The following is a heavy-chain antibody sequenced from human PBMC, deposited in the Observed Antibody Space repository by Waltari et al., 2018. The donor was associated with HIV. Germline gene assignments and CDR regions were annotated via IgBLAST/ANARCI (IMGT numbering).Heavy chain of an antibody. Sequence: EVQLVESGGGWVKPGGSLRLSCAASGCTFSDAWMSWVRQARGQGLEWVRRIKRKVDGETKDYAAPVKVRFTISRYYSKNTLYLQMNSLKTEDTATYYCTTDLVYWGQGTLVTVSS. CDR2: IKRKVDGETK. J-gene: IGHJ4*01. CDR3: TTDLVY. D-gene: IGHD3-16*01. CDR1: GCTFSDAW. V-gene: IGHV3-15*01.